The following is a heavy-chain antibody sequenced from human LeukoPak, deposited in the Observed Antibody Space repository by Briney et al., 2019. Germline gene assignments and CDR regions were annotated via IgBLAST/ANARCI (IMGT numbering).Heavy chain of an antibody. J-gene: IGHJ6*03. CDR3: ARERGTTGTVPYYYYYYMDV. D-gene: IGHD1-1*01. V-gene: IGHV1-69*05. Sequence: ASVKVSCKASGGTFSSYAISWVRQAPGQGLEWMGGIIPIFGTANYAQKFQGRVTITTDESTSTAYMELSSLRSEDTAVYYCARERGTTGTVPYYYYYYMDVWGKGTTVIVSS. CDR2: IIPIFGTA. CDR1: GGTFSSYA.